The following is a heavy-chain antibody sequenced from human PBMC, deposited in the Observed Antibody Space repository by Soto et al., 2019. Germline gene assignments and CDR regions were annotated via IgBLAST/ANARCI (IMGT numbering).Heavy chain of an antibody. V-gene: IGHV1-18*01. CDR1: GYTFTHYG. Sequence: QVHLVQSGPEVKKPGASVKVSCKASGYTFTHYGISWVRQAPGQGLEWMGWINIYNYNTNYAQKLQGRITVTADKSXXTAYLELSSLSSDDTAFYYCARPLPGCYGHTTLDHWGQGPLVTLSS. CDR2: INIYNYNT. J-gene: IGHJ4*02. D-gene: IGHD5-18*01. CDR3: ARPLPGCYGHTTLDH.